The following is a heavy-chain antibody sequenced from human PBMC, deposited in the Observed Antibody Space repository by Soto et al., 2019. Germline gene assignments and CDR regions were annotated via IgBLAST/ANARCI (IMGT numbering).Heavy chain of an antibody. CDR3: VIVAWPKYYFDY. J-gene: IGHJ4*02. V-gene: IGHV1-2*02. CDR2: INPNSGGT. Sequence: ASVKVSCKASGYTFTGYYMHWVRQAPGQGLEWMGWINPNSGGTNYAQKFQGRVTMTRDTSISTAYMELSRLRSGDTAVYYCVIVAWPKYYFDYWGQGTLVTVSS. CDR1: GYTFTGYY. D-gene: IGHD3-22*01.